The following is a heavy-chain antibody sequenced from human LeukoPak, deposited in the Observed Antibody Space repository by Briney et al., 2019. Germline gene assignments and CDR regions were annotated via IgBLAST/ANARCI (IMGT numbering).Heavy chain of an antibody. CDR3: AREPGIAALDY. D-gene: IGHD6-13*01. CDR2: IYYSGST. V-gene: IGHV4-59*01. CDR1: GVSINDYY. J-gene: IGHJ4*02. Sequence: PSETLSLTCGVFGVSINDYYWSWIRQPPGKGLEWIGYIYYSGSTNYNPSLKSRVTISVDTSKNQFSLKLSSVTAADTAVYYCAREPGIAALDYWGQGTLVTVSS.